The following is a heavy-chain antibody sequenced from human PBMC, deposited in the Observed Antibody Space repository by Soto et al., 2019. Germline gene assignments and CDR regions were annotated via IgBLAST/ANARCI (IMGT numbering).Heavy chain of an antibody. V-gene: IGHV1-2*04. Sequence: ASVKVSCKASGYTFTGYYMHWVRQAPGQGLEWMGWINPNSGGTNYAQKFQGWVTMTRDTSISTAYMELSGLRSDDTAVYYCARDPHPGIAAAGTLTQYYYYYYGMDVWGQGTTVTVSS. D-gene: IGHD6-13*01. CDR1: GYTFTGYY. J-gene: IGHJ6*02. CDR3: ARDPHPGIAAAGTLTQYYYYYYGMDV. CDR2: INPNSGGT.